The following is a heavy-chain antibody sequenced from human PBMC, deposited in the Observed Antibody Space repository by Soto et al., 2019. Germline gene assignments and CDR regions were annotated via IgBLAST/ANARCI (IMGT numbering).Heavy chain of an antibody. Sequence: GGSLRLSCAASGFTFSSYAMSWVHQAPGKGLEWVSAISGSGGSTYYADSVKGRFTISRDNSKNTLYLQMNSLRAEDTAVYYCAKAMGDYYDSSGPRMTWGQGTLVTVSS. J-gene: IGHJ1*01. CDR1: GFTFSSYA. CDR2: ISGSGGST. V-gene: IGHV3-23*01. CDR3: AKAMGDYYDSSGPRMT. D-gene: IGHD3-22*01.